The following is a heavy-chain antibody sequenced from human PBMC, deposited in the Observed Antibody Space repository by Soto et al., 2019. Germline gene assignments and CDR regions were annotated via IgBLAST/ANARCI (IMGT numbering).Heavy chain of an antibody. CDR3: ARAPKGMGRIAARLSWFDP. CDR2: ISSSSSYI. Sequence: EVQLVESGGGLVKPGGSLRLSCAASGFTFSSYSMNWVRQAPGKGLEWVSSISSSSSYIYYADSVKGRFTISKDNAKNSLYLQTNSLRAEDTAVYYCARAPKGMGRIAARLSWFDPWGQGTLVTVSS. J-gene: IGHJ5*02. V-gene: IGHV3-21*01. CDR1: GFTFSSYS. D-gene: IGHD6-6*01.